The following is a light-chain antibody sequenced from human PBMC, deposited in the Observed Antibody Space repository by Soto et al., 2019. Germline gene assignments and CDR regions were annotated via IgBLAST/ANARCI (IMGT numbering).Light chain of an antibody. CDR2: SNN. V-gene: IGLV1-44*01. Sequence: QSVLTQPPSASGTPGQRVTISCSGSSSNIGDNTVNWYQQFPGTAPKLLIHSNNERPSGVPERFSGSKSGTSASLAITGLQYDDEADYYCAAWDDSLNGVVFGGGTKLTVL. CDR3: AAWDDSLNGVV. J-gene: IGLJ2*01. CDR1: SSNIGDNT.